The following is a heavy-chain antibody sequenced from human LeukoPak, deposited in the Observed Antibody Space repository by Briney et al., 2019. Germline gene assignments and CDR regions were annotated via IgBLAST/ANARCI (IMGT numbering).Heavy chain of an antibody. V-gene: IGHV4-59*01. J-gene: IGHJ4*02. Sequence: SETYSLTCTVSGGSISNFYWGWIRQPPGKGPEWIGYIYNSGITNYNPSLKSRVTISVDTSKNQFSLKLSSVTAADTAVYYCARSRGDSGYDYWGQGALVTVSS. CDR2: IYNSGIT. CDR1: GGSISNFY. CDR3: ARSRGDSGYDY. D-gene: IGHD5-12*01.